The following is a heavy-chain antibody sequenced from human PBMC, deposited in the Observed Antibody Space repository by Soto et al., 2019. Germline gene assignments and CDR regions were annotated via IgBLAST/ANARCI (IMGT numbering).Heavy chain of an antibody. CDR1: GDSITNSRFH. CDR3: ARDYFDSSDYTTNWFDP. J-gene: IGHJ5*02. CDR2: IYHTGNA. D-gene: IGHD3-22*01. V-gene: IGHV4-39*01. Sequence: SETLSLTCSVSGDSITNSRFHWAWIRQPPGEGLEWIGSIYHTGNAYYNPSLKSRVTIFVDTSKNQFSLKLTSVTAADTALYYCARDYFDSSDYTTNWFDPWGQGT.